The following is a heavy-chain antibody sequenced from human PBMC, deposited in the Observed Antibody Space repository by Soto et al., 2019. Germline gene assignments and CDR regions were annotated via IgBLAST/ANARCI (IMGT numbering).Heavy chain of an antibody. Sequence: GGSLRLSCTASGFTFGDYAMSWFRQAPGKGLEWVGFIRSKAYGGTTEYAASVKGRFTISRDDSKSIAYLQMNSLKTEDTAVYYCTGDSSGYYRKTHFDYWGQGTLVTVSS. J-gene: IGHJ4*02. CDR2: IRSKAYGGTT. CDR1: GFTFGDYA. CDR3: TGDSSGYYRKTHFDY. V-gene: IGHV3-49*03. D-gene: IGHD3-22*01.